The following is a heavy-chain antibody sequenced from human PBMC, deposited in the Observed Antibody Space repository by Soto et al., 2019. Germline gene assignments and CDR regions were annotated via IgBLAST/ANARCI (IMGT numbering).Heavy chain of an antibody. CDR1: GGSFSGYY. Sequence: QVQLQQWGAGLLKPSGTLSLTCAVYGGSFSGYYWSWIRQPPGKGLEWIGEINHSGVTNYKPSLKRSVAISVDTSKSQCALQLKSVTAADTALYYCARFSGSYYYAMDVWGQGSTVTVSS. V-gene: IGHV4-34*01. CDR3: ARFSGSYYYAMDV. CDR2: INHSGVT. J-gene: IGHJ6*02. D-gene: IGHD6-19*01.